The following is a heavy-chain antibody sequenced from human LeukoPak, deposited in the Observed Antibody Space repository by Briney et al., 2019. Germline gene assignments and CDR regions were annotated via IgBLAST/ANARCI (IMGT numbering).Heavy chain of an antibody. D-gene: IGHD4-17*01. J-gene: IGHJ1*01. CDR3: ARDRLSDDYGDYGGGFQH. V-gene: IGHV3-33*01. Sequence: GGSLRLSCAASGFTFSSYGMHWVRQAPGKGLEWVAVIWYDGSNKYYADSVKGRFTISRDNSKNTLYLQMNSLRAEDTAVYYCARDRLSDDYGDYGGGFQHWGQGTLVTVSS. CDR1: GFTFSSYG. CDR2: IWYDGSNK.